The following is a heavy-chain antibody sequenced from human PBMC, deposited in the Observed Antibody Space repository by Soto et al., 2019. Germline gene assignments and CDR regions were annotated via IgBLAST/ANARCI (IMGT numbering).Heavy chain of an antibody. CDR3: ARDPGYSSSPANWFDP. J-gene: IGHJ5*02. Sequence: SETLSLTCTVSGGSMRGYCWTWIRQPPGKGLEWIGYIYYTGRTNYNPSLKSRLTISVDTSNNKFSLRLDSVTAADTAVYYCARDPGYSSSPANWFDPWGQGTVVTVSS. CDR1: GGSMRGYC. V-gene: IGHV4-59*13. CDR2: IYYTGRT. D-gene: IGHD5-18*01.